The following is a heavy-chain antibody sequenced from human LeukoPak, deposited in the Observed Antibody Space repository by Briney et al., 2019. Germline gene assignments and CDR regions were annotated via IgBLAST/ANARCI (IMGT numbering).Heavy chain of an antibody. V-gene: IGHV3-23*01. CDR1: GFTFSSYA. D-gene: IGHD5-24*01. J-gene: IGHJ4*02. CDR3: AKDHPQDGYYWAC. CDR2: ISGSGDNT. Sequence: PGGSLRLSCAASGFTFSSYAMSWVRQAPGKGLEWVSAISGSGDNTYYADSVKGRFAISRDNSKNTLYLEMDSLRAEDTAVYYCAKDHPQDGYYWACWGQGTLVTVSS.